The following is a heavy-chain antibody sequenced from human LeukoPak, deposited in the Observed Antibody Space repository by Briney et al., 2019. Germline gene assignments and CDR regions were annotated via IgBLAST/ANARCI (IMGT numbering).Heavy chain of an antibody. CDR2: ISGSADST. CDR1: GFTFSTYA. CDR3: AKDRARGGTTDFDY. V-gene: IGHV3-23*01. J-gene: IGHJ4*02. Sequence: GSLRLSCAASGFTFSTYAMSWVRQAPGKGLEWVSAISGSADSTYYADSVKGQFAISRDNSKNTLYLQMNSLRAEDTAVHFCAKDRARGGTTDFDYWGQGTLVTVSS. D-gene: IGHD1-7*01.